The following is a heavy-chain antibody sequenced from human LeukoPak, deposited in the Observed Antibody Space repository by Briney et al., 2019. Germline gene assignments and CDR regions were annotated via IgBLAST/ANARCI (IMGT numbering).Heavy chain of an antibody. Sequence: GASLKISCQGSGSSFTSYWIGWGRQLPGKGLEWMGIIYPGDSDTRYSPSFQGQVTISADKSISTAYLQWSSLKASDTAMYYCASWSVAGLDYWGQGTLVTVSS. CDR2: IYPGDSDT. CDR3: ASWSVAGLDY. D-gene: IGHD6-19*01. V-gene: IGHV5-51*01. J-gene: IGHJ4*02. CDR1: GSSFTSYW.